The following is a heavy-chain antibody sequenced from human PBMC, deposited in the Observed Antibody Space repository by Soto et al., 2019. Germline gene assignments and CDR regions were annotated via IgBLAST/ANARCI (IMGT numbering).Heavy chain of an antibody. Sequence: QVQLVQSGSEVKKPGSSVKVSCKVSGGTFSTYAIIWLRQAPGQGLEWMGGIIPVFRAPDYAQKFQGRVTITADESARTACMELTGLRFEDTAVYYCARDKDRLRLGGNYYYSTDVWGQGTTVTVSS. CDR3: ARDKDRLRLGGNYYYSTDV. D-gene: IGHD5-12*01. CDR2: IIPVFRAP. J-gene: IGHJ6*02. CDR1: GGTFSTYA. V-gene: IGHV1-69*12.